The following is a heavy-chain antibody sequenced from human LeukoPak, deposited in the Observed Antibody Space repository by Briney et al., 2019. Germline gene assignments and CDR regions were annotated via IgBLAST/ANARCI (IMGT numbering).Heavy chain of an antibody. CDR3: ARYSVTGTADY. D-gene: IGHD6-19*01. CDR2: INPNSGDT. J-gene: IGHJ4*02. CDR1: GYTFTGYY. V-gene: IGHV1-2*02. Sequence: ASVKVSCKGSGYTFTGYYMHWVRQAPGQGLEWMGCINPNSGDTHYAQKFQGRVTMTRDTSISTAYMELSRLRSDDTAVYYCARYSVTGTADYWGQGTLVTVSS.